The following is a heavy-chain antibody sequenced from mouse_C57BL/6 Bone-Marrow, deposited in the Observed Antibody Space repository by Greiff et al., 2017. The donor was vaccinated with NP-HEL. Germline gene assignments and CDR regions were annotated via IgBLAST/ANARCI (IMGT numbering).Heavy chain of an antibody. D-gene: IGHD1-1*01. V-gene: IGHV1-39*01. CDR1: GYSFTDYN. Sequence: VQLKESGPELVKPGASVKISCKASGYSFTDYNMNWVKQSNGKSLEWIGVINPNYGTTSYNQKFKGKATLTVDQSSSTAYMQLNSLTSEDSAVYYCALYYGSSHYYAMDYWGQGTSVTVSS. J-gene: IGHJ4*01. CDR2: INPNYGTT. CDR3: ALYYGSSHYYAMDY.